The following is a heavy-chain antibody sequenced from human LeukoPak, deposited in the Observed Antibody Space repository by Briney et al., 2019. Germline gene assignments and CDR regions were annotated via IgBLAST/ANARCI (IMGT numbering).Heavy chain of an antibody. CDR1: GFTFSSYS. CDR2: ISSGSSYK. D-gene: IGHD3-9*01. Sequence: GGSLRLSCAASGFTFSSYSMNWVRQAPGKGLEWVSSISSGSSYKYYADSVKGRFTISRDNAKNSLYLQMNSLRAEDTAVYYCASWDILTGPFDYWGQGTLVTVSS. CDR3: ASWDILTGPFDY. V-gene: IGHV3-21*01. J-gene: IGHJ4*02.